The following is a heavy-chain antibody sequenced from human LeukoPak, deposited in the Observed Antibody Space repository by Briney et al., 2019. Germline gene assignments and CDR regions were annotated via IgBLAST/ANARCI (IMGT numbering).Heavy chain of an antibody. CDR1: GYTFTGYH. Sequence: AXVKVSCKASGYTFTGYHIHWVRQAPGQGVEGMGRISPYSGDTNFAQKFQGRVTMTRDRAITTAYMNLSSLTPDDTAVYFCARDQGSLTRSWYTGYWGQGTQVTVSS. CDR3: ARDQGSLTRSWYTGY. V-gene: IGHV1-2*06. J-gene: IGHJ4*02. CDR2: ISPYSGDT. D-gene: IGHD6-13*01.